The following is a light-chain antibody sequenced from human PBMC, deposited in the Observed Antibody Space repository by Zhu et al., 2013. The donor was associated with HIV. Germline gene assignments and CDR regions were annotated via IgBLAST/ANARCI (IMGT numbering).Light chain of an antibody. CDR2: DAS. CDR1: QSVRSY. J-gene: IGKJ4*01. Sequence: EIVLTQSPATLSLSPGERVTLSCRASQSVRSYLAWYQQKVGQAPRLLIYDASNRATGIPARFSGSGSGTDFTLTISSLDPEDFAVYYCQQRYNWPLTFGGGTKVEIK. CDR3: QQRYNWPLT. V-gene: IGKV3-11*01.